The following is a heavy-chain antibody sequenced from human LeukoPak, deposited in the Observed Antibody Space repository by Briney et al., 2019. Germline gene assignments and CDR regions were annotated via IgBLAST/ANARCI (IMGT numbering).Heavy chain of an antibody. V-gene: IGHV4-59*01. CDR3: ARDGSVVRGVSVDYYYGMDV. CDR1: GGSISSYY. CDR2: IYYSGST. Sequence: PSETLSLTCTVSGGSISSYYWSWIRQPPGKGLEWIGYIYYSGSTNYNPSLKSRVTISVDTSKNQFSLKLSSVTAADTAVYYCARDGSVVRGVSVDYYYGMDVWGQGTTVTVSS. J-gene: IGHJ6*02. D-gene: IGHD3-10*01.